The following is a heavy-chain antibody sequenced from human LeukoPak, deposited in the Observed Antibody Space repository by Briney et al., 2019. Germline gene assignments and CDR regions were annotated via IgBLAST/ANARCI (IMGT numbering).Heavy chain of an antibody. CDR1: GFTFSDYW. CDR2: IASDGSST. CDR3: AKDSTAYYDFWSGYPPVGYFDY. V-gene: IGHV3-74*01. D-gene: IGHD3-3*01. J-gene: IGHJ4*02. Sequence: GGSLRLSCAASGFTFSDYWMHWVRQAPGKGLVWVSRIASDGSSTSYADSVKGRFTISRDNSKNTLYLQMNSLRAEDTAVYYCAKDSTAYYDFWSGYPPVGYFDYWGQGTLVTVSS.